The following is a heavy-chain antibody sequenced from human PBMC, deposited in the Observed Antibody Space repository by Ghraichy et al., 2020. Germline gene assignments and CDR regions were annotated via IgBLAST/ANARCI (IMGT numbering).Heavy chain of an antibody. J-gene: IGHJ6*02. D-gene: IGHD5-18*01. V-gene: IGHV4-39*01. CDR3: ARPLHLDIIQLYQGHGMDV. CDR1: GGSISSSSYY. CDR2: IYYSGST. Sequence: SETLSLTCTVSGGSISSSSYYWGWIRQPPGKGLEWIGSIYYSGSTYYNPSLKSRVTISVDTSKNQFSLKLSSVTAADTAVYYCARPLHLDIIQLYQGHGMDVWGQGTTVTVSS.